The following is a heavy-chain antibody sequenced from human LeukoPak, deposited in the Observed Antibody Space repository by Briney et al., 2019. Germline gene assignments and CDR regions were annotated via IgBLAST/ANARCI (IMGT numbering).Heavy chain of an antibody. CDR2: INSGSNSI. CDR1: GFIFSSFT. CDR3: TRGSYGDYGY. V-gene: IGHV3-21*01. D-gene: IGHD4-17*01. Sequence: GGSLGLSCAASGFIFSSFTMNWVRQAPGKGLEWVSSINSGSNSIYYADSVKGRFTISRDNAKNSLYLQMNSLRAEDTAVYYCTRGSYGDYGYWGQGTLVTVSS. J-gene: IGHJ4*02.